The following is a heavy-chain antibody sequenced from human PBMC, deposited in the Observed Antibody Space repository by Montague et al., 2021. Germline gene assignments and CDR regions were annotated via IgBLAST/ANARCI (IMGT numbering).Heavy chain of an antibody. CDR3: ATEGKLPGPDFDH. CDR1: GFSFSDYY. CDR2: SRNKANSYTT. Sequence: SLRLSCAASGFSFSDYYVDWVRQAPGKGLEWVDRSRNKANSYTTDYAASVKGRFTISRDESKNSLYLQMNSLKTDDTAVYYCATEGKLPGPDFDHWGQGTLVTVSS. D-gene: IGHD1-7*01. J-gene: IGHJ4*02. V-gene: IGHV3-72*01.